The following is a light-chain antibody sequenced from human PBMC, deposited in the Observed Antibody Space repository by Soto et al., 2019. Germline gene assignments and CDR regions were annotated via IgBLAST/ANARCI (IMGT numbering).Light chain of an antibody. CDR3: QQANSFPRT. V-gene: IGKV1D-12*01. J-gene: IGKJ1*01. CDR1: QAISTW. CDR2: SAS. Sequence: DIQMTHSPSSVSASVGDRVTITCRASQAISTWLAWYQQNPGKAPKLLIYSASNLQSGVPSRFSGSGSGTDFTLTISSLQPEDFATYYCQQANSFPRTFGQGTKVEIK.